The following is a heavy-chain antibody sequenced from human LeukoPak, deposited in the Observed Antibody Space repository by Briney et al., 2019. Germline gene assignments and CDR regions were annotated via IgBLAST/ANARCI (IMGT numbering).Heavy chain of an antibody. J-gene: IGHJ4*02. CDR3: ARDRPNYYGTNGHYYRRDGDY. V-gene: IGHV3-23*01. D-gene: IGHD3-22*01. CDR2: ITSAGEST. Sequence: GGSLRLSCAASEFTFSIYAMSWVRQAPGKGPEWVSSITSAGESTYYAGSVKGRFTISRDNSRNTLYLQMNSLRVEDTAIYYCARDRPNYYGTNGHYYRRDGDYWGQGTLVTVSS. CDR1: EFTFSIYA.